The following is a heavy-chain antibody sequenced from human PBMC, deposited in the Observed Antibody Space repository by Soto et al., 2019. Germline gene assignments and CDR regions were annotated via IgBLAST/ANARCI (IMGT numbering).Heavy chain of an antibody. CDR2: IIPIFGTV. CDR3: ARNYSPTVYNVMDI. D-gene: IGHD4-4*01. Sequence: QVHLVQSGAEVKKPGSSVKVSCKASGGTFSNFAISWVRQAPGQGLEWMGGIIPIFGTVKYAQKFQDRVTISADESTGTAYMELGSLRSEDTAVYYCARNYSPTVYNVMDIWGQGTTVTVSS. J-gene: IGHJ6*02. CDR1: GGTFSNFA. V-gene: IGHV1-69*01.